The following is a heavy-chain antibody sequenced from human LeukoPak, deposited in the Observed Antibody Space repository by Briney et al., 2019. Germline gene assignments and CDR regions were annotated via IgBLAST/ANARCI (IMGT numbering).Heavy chain of an antibody. CDR1: GYSFTTYD. V-gene: IGHV1-8*01. CDR3: ARGQGDFWSGFSDFGLDV. Sequence: GASVKVSCKASGYSFTTYDVNWVRQATGRGLEWMGWMNPNSGNTGYAQKFQGRVTMTRNTSISTAYMDLSSLRSEDTAVYYCARGQGDFWSGFSDFGLDVWGQGTTVTVSS. J-gene: IGHJ6*02. D-gene: IGHD3-3*01. CDR2: MNPNSGNT.